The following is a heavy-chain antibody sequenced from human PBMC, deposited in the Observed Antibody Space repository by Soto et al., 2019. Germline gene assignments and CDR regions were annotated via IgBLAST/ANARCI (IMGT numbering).Heavy chain of an antibody. J-gene: IGHJ6*02. V-gene: IGHV4-59*01. CDR2: IYYSGST. D-gene: IGHD3-10*01. CDR1: GGSISSYY. Sequence: QVQLQESGPGLVKPSETLSLTCTVSGGSISSYYWSWIRQPPGKGLEWIGYIYYSGSTNYNPSLKSRVTISVDTSKNQFALKLSSVTAADTAVYYCAREKRITMVRGPSGGMDVWGQGTTVTVSS. CDR3: AREKRITMVRGPSGGMDV.